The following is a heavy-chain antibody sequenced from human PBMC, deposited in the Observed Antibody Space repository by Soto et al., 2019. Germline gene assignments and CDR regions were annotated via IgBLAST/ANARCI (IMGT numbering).Heavy chain of an antibody. D-gene: IGHD4-17*01. CDR1: GFTVSINY. V-gene: IGHV3-53*04. Sequence: PGGSLRLSCAASGFTVSINYMTWVRQAPGKGLEWVSVIYSGGSTYYADSVKGRFTISRHNSKNTVYLQMNNLRVGDTAVYYCAGAYGDRNWVDPWGQGTLVTVSS. CDR2: IYSGGST. J-gene: IGHJ5*02. CDR3: AGAYGDRNWVDP.